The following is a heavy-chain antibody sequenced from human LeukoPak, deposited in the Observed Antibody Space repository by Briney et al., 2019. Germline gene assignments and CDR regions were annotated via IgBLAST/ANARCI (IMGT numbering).Heavy chain of an antibody. V-gene: IGHV3-21*06. CDR1: GFTFSSYS. Sequence: GGSLRLSCAASGFTFSSYSMNWVRQAPGKGLEWVSSISGISNYIYYADSVKGRLTISRDNAKNLLYLQMSNLRVEDTAVYYRARDARPTSALALPFYYYGMDVWGQGTTVTVSS. CDR3: ARDARPTSALALPFYYYGMDV. J-gene: IGHJ6*02. D-gene: IGHD1-7*01. CDR2: ISGISNYI.